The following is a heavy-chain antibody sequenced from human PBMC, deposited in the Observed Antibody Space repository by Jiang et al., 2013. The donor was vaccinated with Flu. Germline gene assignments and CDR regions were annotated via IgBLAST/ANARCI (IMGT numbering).Heavy chain of an antibody. CDR2: IYPGDSDT. V-gene: IGHV5-51*01. CDR1: GYSFTSYW. CDR3: ARHVGYSSRGDYFDY. J-gene: IGHJ4*02. Sequence: SLKISCKGSGYSFTSYWIGWVRQMPGKGLEWMGIIYPGDSDTRYSPSFQGQVTISADKSISTAYLQWSSLKASDTAMYYCARHVGYSSRGDYFDYWGQGTLVTVSS. D-gene: IGHD6-13*01.